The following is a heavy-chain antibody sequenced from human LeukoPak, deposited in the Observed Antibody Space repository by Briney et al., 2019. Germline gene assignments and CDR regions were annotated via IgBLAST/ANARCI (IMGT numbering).Heavy chain of an antibody. CDR3: AKPPPRFLEWLFYFDY. Sequence: PGGSLRLSCAASGFTFSSFAMSWVRQAPGKGLEWVSAISGSGGSAYYPNSVKGRFTISRDNSKNTLYLQMNSLRAEDTAVYYCAKPPPRFLEWLFYFDYWGQGTLVTVSS. D-gene: IGHD3-3*01. CDR2: ISGSGGSA. CDR1: GFTFSSFA. J-gene: IGHJ4*02. V-gene: IGHV3-23*01.